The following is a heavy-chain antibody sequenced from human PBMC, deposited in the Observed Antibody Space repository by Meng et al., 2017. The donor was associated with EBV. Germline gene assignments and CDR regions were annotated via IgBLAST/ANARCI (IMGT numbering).Heavy chain of an antibody. V-gene: IGHV1-3*01. D-gene: IGHD3-3*01. Sequence: VPCGTYVKTPGASVKVSCKASGYTFTSYAMHWGRQAPGQRLEWMGWINAGNGNTKYSQKFQGRVTITRDTSASTAYMELSSLRSEDTAVYYCARSGATIFGVVIPTYYFDYWGQGTLVTVSS. J-gene: IGHJ4*02. CDR1: GYTFTSYA. CDR2: INAGNGNT. CDR3: ARSGATIFGVVIPTYYFDY.